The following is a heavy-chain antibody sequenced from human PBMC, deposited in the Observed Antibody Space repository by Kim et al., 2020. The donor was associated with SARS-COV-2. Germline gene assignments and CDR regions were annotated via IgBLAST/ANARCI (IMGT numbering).Heavy chain of an antibody. CDR1: GGSFSGYY. CDR2: INHSGST. CDR3: ARGGPGWYGGNRWGF. J-gene: IGHJ4*02. Sequence: SETLSLTCAVYGGSFSGYYWSWIRQPPGKGLEWIGEINHSGSTNYNPSLKSRVTISVDTSKNQFSLKLSSVTAADTAVYYCARGGPGWYGGNRWGFWGQGTLVTVSS. D-gene: IGHD2-15*01. V-gene: IGHV4-34*01.